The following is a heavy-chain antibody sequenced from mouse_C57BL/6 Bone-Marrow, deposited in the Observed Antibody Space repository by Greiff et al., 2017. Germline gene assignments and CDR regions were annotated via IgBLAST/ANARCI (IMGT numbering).Heavy chain of an antibody. Sequence: VHVKQSGAELVKPGASVKLSCTASGFNIKDYYMHWVKQRTEQGLEWIGRIDPEDGETKYAPKFQGKATITADTSSNTAYLQLSSLTSEDTAVYYCAINFPLITTVVATGDYYAMDYWGQGTSVTVSS. CDR1: GFNIKDYY. V-gene: IGHV14-2*01. CDR3: AINFPLITTVVATGDYYAMDY. D-gene: IGHD1-1*01. CDR2: IDPEDGET. J-gene: IGHJ4*01.